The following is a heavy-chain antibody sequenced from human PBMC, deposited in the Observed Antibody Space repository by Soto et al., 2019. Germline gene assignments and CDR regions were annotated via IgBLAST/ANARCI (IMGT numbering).Heavy chain of an antibody. D-gene: IGHD2-2*01. Sequence: QITLKESGPTLVKPTQTLMLTCTFSGFSLSTSGVGVGWIRQPPGKALEWLALIYWNDDKRYSPSLKSRLTITKDTSKNQVVLTMTNMDPVDTATYYCAHRRRYCSSTSCYRKGDNWFDPWGQGTLVTVSS. CDR1: GFSLSTSGVG. J-gene: IGHJ5*02. CDR2: IYWNDDK. CDR3: AHRRRYCSSTSCYRKGDNWFDP. V-gene: IGHV2-5*01.